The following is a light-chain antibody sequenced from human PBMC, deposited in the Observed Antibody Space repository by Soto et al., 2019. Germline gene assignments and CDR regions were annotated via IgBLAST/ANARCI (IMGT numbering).Light chain of an antibody. V-gene: IGLV2-14*01. CDR3: SSSTSATTLL. Sequence: QSALTQPASVSGSPGQSITISCTGTSSDVGVFNDVSWYQHHPGNAPKLIIYAASNRPPGVSHRFSGSKSGNTASLTISGLQAEDEADYYCSSSTSATTLLFGGGTKLTVL. CDR2: AAS. J-gene: IGLJ2*01. CDR1: SSDVGVFND.